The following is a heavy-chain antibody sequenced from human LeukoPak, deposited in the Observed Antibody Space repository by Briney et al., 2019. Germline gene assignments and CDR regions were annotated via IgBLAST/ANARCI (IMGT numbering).Heavy chain of an antibody. CDR1: GYSISSGYY. V-gene: IGHV4-38-2*02. J-gene: IGHJ3*02. CDR2: IYRTGIT. Sequence: SETLSLTCTVSGYSISSGYYWGWIRQPPGKGLEWIGSIYRTGITYYNPSLKSRVTISVDTSKNHFSLNLTSVTAADTGVYYCARQKYGDYRNAFEIWGQGNMVTVSS. D-gene: IGHD4-17*01. CDR3: ARQKYGDYRNAFEI.